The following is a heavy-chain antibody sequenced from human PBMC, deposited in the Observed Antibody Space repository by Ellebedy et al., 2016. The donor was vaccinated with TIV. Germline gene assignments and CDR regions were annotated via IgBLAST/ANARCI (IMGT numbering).Heavy chain of an antibody. Sequence: GGSLRLSXAASGFTFSSYWMSWVRQAPGKGLEWVANIKQDGSEKYYVDSVKGRFTISRDNAKNSLYLQMNSLRAEDTAVYYCARDGRRYPLDYWGQGTLVTVSS. V-gene: IGHV3-7*01. D-gene: IGHD1-26*01. CDR1: GFTFSSYW. CDR3: ARDGRRYPLDY. CDR2: IKQDGSEK. J-gene: IGHJ4*02.